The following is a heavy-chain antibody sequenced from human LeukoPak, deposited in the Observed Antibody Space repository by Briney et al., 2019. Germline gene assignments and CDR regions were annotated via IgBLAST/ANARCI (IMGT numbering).Heavy chain of an antibody. CDR3: AIDYGDS. V-gene: IGHV3-30*04. J-gene: IGHJ4*02. CDR1: GFTFSSYA. CDR2: ISYDGSNK. Sequence: GGSLRLSCAASGFTFSSYAMHWVRQAPGKGLEWVAVISYDGSNKYYADSVRGRFTISRDNSKNTLYLQMNSLRAEDTAVYYCAIDYGDSWGQGTLVTVSS.